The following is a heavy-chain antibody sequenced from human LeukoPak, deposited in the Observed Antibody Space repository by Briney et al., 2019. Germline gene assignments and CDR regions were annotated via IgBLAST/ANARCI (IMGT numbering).Heavy chain of an antibody. CDR3: ARETSGGSFHFDN. D-gene: IGHD2-15*01. Sequence: ASVKVSCKASGYTFTNSAMSWVRQAPGQGLEWMGWINTNTGNPTYAQGFSGRFVFSLDTSVSTSYLQISSLKAEDTAVYYCARETSGGSFHFDNWGQGTLVTVSS. CDR2: INTNTGNP. CDR1: GYTFTNSA. J-gene: IGHJ4*02. V-gene: IGHV7-4-1*02.